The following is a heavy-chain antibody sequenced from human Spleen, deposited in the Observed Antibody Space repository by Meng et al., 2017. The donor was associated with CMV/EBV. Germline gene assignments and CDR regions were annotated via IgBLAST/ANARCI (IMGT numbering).Heavy chain of an antibody. CDR3: ARGYCSSTSCYSYSV. V-gene: IGHV4-59*01. J-gene: IGHJ6*02. CDR1: GGSISRYY. CDR2: IYYSGST. Sequence: SETLSLTCTVSGGSISRYYWSWIRQPPGKGLEWIGYIYYSGSTIYNPSLKSRVTMSVDTSKNQFSLKLSSVTAADTAVYYCARGYCSSTSCYSYSVWGQGTTVTVSS. D-gene: IGHD2-2*01.